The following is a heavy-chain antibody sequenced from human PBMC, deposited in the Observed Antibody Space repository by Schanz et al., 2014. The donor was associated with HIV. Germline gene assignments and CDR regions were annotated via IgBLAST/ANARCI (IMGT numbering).Heavy chain of an antibody. D-gene: IGHD5-12*01. CDR2: ISGSGGSP. CDR3: AKGLTIWLQPPFDY. CDR1: EFTFSSYA. J-gene: IGHJ4*02. V-gene: IGHV3-23*01. Sequence: EVQLLESGGGLVQPGGSLRLSCAASEFTFSSYAMSWVRQAPGKGLEWVSTISGSGGSPYYADSVKGRFTISRDNSKNTLYLQMNSLRAEDTAVYYCAKGLTIWLQPPFDYWGQGTLVTVSS.